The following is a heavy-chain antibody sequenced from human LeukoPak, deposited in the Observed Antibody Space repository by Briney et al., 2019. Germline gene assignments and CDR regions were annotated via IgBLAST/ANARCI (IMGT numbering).Heavy chain of an antibody. CDR3: ARDPPRMTTVTTSDY. V-gene: IGHV3-21*01. J-gene: IGHJ4*02. CDR1: GFTFSSYS. Sequence: TGGSLRLSCAASGFTFSSYSMNWVRQAPGKGLEWVSSISSSSSYIYYADSVKGRFTISRDNAKSSLYLQMNSLRAEDTAVYYCARDPPRMTTVTTSDYWGQGTLVTVSS. D-gene: IGHD4-17*01. CDR2: ISSSSSYI.